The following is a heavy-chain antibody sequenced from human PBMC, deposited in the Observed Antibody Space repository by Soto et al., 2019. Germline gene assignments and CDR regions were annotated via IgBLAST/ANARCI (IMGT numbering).Heavy chain of an antibody. D-gene: IGHD3-10*01. CDR2: MNPNNGNT. CDR1: GYTFTSYD. V-gene: IGHV1-8*01. Sequence: EASVKVSCKASGYTFTSYDISWVRQATGQGLEWMGWMNPNNGNTDYAPKFQGRVTMTMNTSIGTAYMELSSLRSEDTAVYYCARSPRNYYALGSYSYFRHWGQGTLVPVSS. J-gene: IGHJ1*01. CDR3: ARSPRNYYALGSYSYFRH.